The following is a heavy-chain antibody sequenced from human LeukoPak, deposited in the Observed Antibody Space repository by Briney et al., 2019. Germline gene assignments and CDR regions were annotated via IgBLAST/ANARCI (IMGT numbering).Heavy chain of an antibody. Sequence: ASVKVSRKASGYTFTSYYMHWVRQAPGQGLEWMGIINPSGGSTSYAQKFQGRVTMTRDTSTSTVYMELSSLGSEDTAVYYCARDRVDSSGYYYVGLLVYWGQGTLVTVSS. J-gene: IGHJ4*02. CDR1: GYTFTSYY. D-gene: IGHD3-22*01. CDR3: ARDRVDSSGYYYVGLLVY. V-gene: IGHV1-46*01. CDR2: INPSGGST.